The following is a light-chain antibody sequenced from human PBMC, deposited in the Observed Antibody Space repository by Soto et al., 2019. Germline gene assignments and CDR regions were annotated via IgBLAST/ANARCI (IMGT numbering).Light chain of an antibody. CDR2: TAT. V-gene: IGLV1-47*02. Sequence: QSVLTQPPSVSAAPGQKVTISCSGSSSNIGNNYVSWYQQLPGTAPKLLIHTATQRPSGVPDRFSGSKSGTSATLAISGLQSEDEADYYCAAWDESLSGWVFGGGTKLTVL. CDR3: AAWDESLSGWV. CDR1: SSNIGNNY. J-gene: IGLJ3*02.